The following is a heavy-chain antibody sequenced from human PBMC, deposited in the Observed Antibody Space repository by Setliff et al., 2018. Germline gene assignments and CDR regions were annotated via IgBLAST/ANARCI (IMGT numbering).Heavy chain of an antibody. V-gene: IGHV1-46*01. CDR1: GYTFTSYY. Sequence: GASVKVSCKASGYTFTSYYMYWVRQALGQGLEWMGTINTGGGSASLVDQFQGRVTMTRDTSTSTIYLELNSLTSDDTAVYYCARPIDILTGRYRVYPYDYWGQGTLVTVSS. CDR3: ARPIDILTGRYRVYPYDY. J-gene: IGHJ4*02. D-gene: IGHD3-9*01. CDR2: INTGGGSA.